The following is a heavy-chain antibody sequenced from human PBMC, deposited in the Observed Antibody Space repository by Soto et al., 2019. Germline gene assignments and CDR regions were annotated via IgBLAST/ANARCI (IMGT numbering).Heavy chain of an antibody. CDR1: GFTFSSYW. Sequence: EVQLVESGGGLVQPGGSLRLSCAASGFTFSSYWMHWVRQAPGKGLVWVSRINSDGSSTSYADSVKGRFIISRDNAKNTLYLQMNSLRAEDTAVDYCAGPRYDSSGTPFDHWGQGTLVTVSS. CDR2: INSDGSST. CDR3: AGPRYDSSGTPFDH. D-gene: IGHD3-22*01. V-gene: IGHV3-74*01. J-gene: IGHJ4*02.